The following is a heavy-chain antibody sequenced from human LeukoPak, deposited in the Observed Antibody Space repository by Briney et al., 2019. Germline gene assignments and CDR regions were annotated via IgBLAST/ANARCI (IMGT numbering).Heavy chain of an antibody. CDR1: GGSFSGYY. D-gene: IGHD6-6*01. CDR3: ARVAARRGKSLKTKNWFDP. Sequence: SETLSLTCAVYGGSFSGYYWSWIRQPPGKGLEWIGEINHSGSTNYNPSLKSRVTISVDASKNQFSLKLSSVTAADTAVYYCARVAARRGKSLKTKNWFDPWGQGTLVTVSS. CDR2: INHSGST. J-gene: IGHJ5*02. V-gene: IGHV4-34*01.